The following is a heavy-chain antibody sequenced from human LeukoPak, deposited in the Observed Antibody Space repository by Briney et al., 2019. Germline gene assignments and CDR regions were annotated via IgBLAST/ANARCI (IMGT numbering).Heavy chain of an antibody. CDR2: ISAYNGNT. CDR1: GYTFTSYG. V-gene: IGHV1-18*01. Sequence: ASAKVSCKASGYTFTSYGISWVRQAPGQGLEWMGWISAYNGNTNYAQKLQGRVTMTTDTSTSTAYMELRSLRSDDTAVYYCARRVGATRLSHFDYWGQGTLVTVSS. J-gene: IGHJ4*02. D-gene: IGHD1-26*01. CDR3: ARRVGATRLSHFDY.